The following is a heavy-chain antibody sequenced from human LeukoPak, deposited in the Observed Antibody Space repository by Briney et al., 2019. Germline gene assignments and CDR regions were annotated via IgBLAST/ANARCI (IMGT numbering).Heavy chain of an antibody. V-gene: IGHV3-48*01. J-gene: IGHJ4*02. CDR3: ARDQGSGRYPIDY. D-gene: IGHD6-19*01. Sequence: PGGSLRLSCAASGFTFSSYSMNWVRQAPGKGLEWVSYISSSNSSIYYADSVKGRFTISRDNAKNALSLQMNSLRAEDTAVYYCARDQGSGRYPIDYWGQGTLVTVSS. CDR1: GFTFSSYS. CDR2: ISSSNSSI.